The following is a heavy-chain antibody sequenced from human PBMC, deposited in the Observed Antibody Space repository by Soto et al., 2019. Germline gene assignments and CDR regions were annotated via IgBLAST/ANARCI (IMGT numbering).Heavy chain of an antibody. V-gene: IGHV3-21*01. CDR3: ARVFVYCSSTSCLWYGDYGFAFDI. D-gene: IGHD2-2*01. CDR2: ISSSSSYI. Sequence: GGSLRLSCAASGFTFSSYSMNWVRQAPGKGLEWVSSISSSSSYIYYADSVKGRFTISRDNAKNSLYLQMNSLRAEDTAVYYCARVFVYCSSTSCLWYGDYGFAFDIWGQGTMVTVSS. CDR1: GFTFSSYS. J-gene: IGHJ3*02.